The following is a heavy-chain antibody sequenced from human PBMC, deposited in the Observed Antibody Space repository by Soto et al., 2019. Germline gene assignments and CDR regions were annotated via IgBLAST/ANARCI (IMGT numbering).Heavy chain of an antibody. CDR2: INAANGNT. Sequence: ASVTVCCKASGYTFSNNAMQWVRQAPGQRLEWMGWINAANGNTKYSQKFQGRVTITRDTSASTAYMELSSLRSEDTAVYYCARDHLEWELRYWGQGTLVTVSS. CDR1: GYTFSNNA. V-gene: IGHV1-3*01. J-gene: IGHJ4*02. CDR3: ARDHLEWELRY. D-gene: IGHD1-26*01.